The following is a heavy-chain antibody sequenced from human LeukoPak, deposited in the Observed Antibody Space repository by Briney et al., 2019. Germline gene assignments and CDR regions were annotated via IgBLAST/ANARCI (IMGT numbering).Heavy chain of an antibody. CDR2: INWDGDIT. CDR1: GFTFSIYA. D-gene: IGHD3-9*01. CDR3: AKGNILTGPPDS. V-gene: IGHV3-43*01. J-gene: IGHJ4*02. Sequence: GGSLRLSCAASGFTFSIYAMNWVRQPPGKGLEWVSLINWDGDITEYADSVKGRFTISRDNSKNSLFLQMNSLRTEDTALYYCAKGNILTGPPDSWGQGTLVTVSS.